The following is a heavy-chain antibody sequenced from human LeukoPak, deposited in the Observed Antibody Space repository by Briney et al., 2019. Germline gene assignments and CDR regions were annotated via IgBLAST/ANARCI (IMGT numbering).Heavy chain of an antibody. CDR3: ARARDYYDSSGYYFVYFQH. D-gene: IGHD3-22*01. J-gene: IGHJ1*01. CDR1: GYSFTSYW. CDR2: IYPGDSDT. Sequence: KHGESLKISCKGSGYSFTSYWIGWVRQMPGKGLEWMGIIYPGDSDTRYSPSFQGQVTISADKSISTAYLQWSSLKASDTAMYYCARARDYYDSSGYYFVYFQHWGQGTLVTVSS. V-gene: IGHV5-51*01.